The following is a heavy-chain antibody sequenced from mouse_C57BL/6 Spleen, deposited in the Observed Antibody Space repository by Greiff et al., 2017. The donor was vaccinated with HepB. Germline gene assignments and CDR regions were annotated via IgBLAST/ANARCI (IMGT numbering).Heavy chain of an antibody. CDR2: ISDGGSYT. J-gene: IGHJ2*01. D-gene: IGHD1-1*01. CDR1: GFTFSSYA. V-gene: IGHV5-4*03. CDR3: ARALRSFDY. Sequence: DVMLVESGGGLVKPGGSLKLSCAASGFTFSSYAMSWVRQTPEKRLEWVATISDGGSYTYYPDNVKGRFTISRDNAKNNLYLQMSHLKSEDTAMYYCARALRSFDYWGQGTTLTVSS.